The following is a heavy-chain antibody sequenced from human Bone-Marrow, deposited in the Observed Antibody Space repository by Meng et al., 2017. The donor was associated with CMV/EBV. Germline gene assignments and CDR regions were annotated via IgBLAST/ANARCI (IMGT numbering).Heavy chain of an antibody. CDR2: IIPIFGTA. J-gene: IGHJ4*02. D-gene: IGHD3-22*01. CDR1: GGTFSSYA. Sequence: SGGTFSSYAISWVRQATGQGLEWMGGIIPIFGTANYAQKYQGRVTVTADESTSTAYMELSSLRSEDTAVYYCARDFNYDSSGYYFGGVWGQGTLVTVSS. V-gene: IGHV1-69*01. CDR3: ARDFNYDSSGYYFGGV.